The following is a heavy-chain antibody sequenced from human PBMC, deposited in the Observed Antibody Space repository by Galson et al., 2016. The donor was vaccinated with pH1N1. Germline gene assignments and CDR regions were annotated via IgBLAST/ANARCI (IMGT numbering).Heavy chain of an antibody. CDR1: GYTFTSYA. CDR3: GREGLTMITFGVPGNYFDS. CDR2: INTGSGYT. J-gene: IGHJ4*02. Sequence: SVKVSCKASGYTFTSYAIHWVRQAPGQRLEWMGWINTGSGYTKYSQKFHDRITITKDTSASTVYLELSSLRSEDTAVYYCGREGLTMITFGVPGNYFDSWGQGSVVTVPS. V-gene: IGHV1-3*04. D-gene: IGHD3-16*01.